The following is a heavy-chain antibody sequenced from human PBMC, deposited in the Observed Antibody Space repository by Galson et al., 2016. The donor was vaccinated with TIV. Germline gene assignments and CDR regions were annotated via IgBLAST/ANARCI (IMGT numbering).Heavy chain of an antibody. Sequence: TLSLTCSVSGDSISGGSYYWSWIRQPAGKGLEWIGHIYTSGTTNYNPSLKSRVTLSMDKSKNQFSLKLNSLTAADTAVYYCARYRGDYFDHWGQGTLGIVSS. CDR3: ARYRGDYFDH. J-gene: IGHJ4*02. D-gene: IGHD3-10*01. V-gene: IGHV4-61*09. CDR1: GDSISGGSYY. CDR2: IYTSGTT.